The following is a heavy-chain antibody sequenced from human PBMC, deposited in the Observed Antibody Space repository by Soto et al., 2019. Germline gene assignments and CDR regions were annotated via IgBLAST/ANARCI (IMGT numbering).Heavy chain of an antibody. D-gene: IGHD3-22*01. V-gene: IGHV3-21*01. CDR2: ISSTSYYI. Sequence: EVQLVESGGGLVKPGGSLRLSCAASGFTFSTYSMSWVRQAPGKGLEWVSFISSTSYYIFYADSVKGRFTISRDNAKNSLYLQMNSLRAEDTAVYYCARYGCDSSGYCLFDYWGQGTLVTVSS. CDR1: GFTFSTYS. J-gene: IGHJ4*02. CDR3: ARYGCDSSGYCLFDY.